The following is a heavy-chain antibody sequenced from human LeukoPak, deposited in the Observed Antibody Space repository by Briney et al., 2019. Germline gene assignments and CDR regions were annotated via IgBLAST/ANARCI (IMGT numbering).Heavy chain of an antibody. CDR3: ARTPPYVGYYYYMDV. CDR2: ISGSGDST. J-gene: IGHJ6*03. CDR1: GFTFNSYA. V-gene: IGHV3-23*01. Sequence: PGGSLRLSCAVSGFTFNSYAMSWVRQAPGKGLEWVSAISGSGDSTYYADSLKGRFTISRDNSKNTLYLQMNSLRAEDTAVYYCARTPPYVGYYYYMDVWGKGTTVTVSS. D-gene: IGHD4-23*01.